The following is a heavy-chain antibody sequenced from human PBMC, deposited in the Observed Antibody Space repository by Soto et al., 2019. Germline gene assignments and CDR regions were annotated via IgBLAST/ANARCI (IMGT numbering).Heavy chain of an antibody. V-gene: IGHV4-34*01. CDR1: GGSFSGYY. Sequence: PSETLSLTCAVYGGSFSGYYWTWSRQPPGTGLEWIGEINHGGSTNYNPSLKSRVTISVDTSKNQFSLKLTSVTAADTAVYYCARDKTTGLFDYWGQGTLVTVS. J-gene: IGHJ4*02. CDR2: INHGGST. CDR3: ARDKTTGLFDY. D-gene: IGHD1-7*01.